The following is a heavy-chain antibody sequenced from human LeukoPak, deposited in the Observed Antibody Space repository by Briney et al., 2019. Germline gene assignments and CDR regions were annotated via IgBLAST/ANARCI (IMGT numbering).Heavy chain of an antibody. D-gene: IGHD2-21*02. CDR2: IIPIFGTA. CDR3: ARDTYCGGDCYPRPGAFDI. J-gene: IGHJ3*02. CDR1: GGAFSSYA. Sequence: GASVKVSFKASGGAFSSYAISWVRQAPGQGLEWMGGIIPIFGTANYAQKFQGRVTITADKSTSTAYMELSSLRSEDTAVYYCARDTYCGGDCYPRPGAFDIWGQGTMVTVSS. V-gene: IGHV1-69*06.